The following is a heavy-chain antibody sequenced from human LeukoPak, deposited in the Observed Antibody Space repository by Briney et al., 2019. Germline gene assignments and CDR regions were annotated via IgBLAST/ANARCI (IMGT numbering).Heavy chain of an antibody. CDR1: GDSIRSSF. CDR2: LSMRGTT. CDR3: TRNRGYYVNDY. J-gene: IGHJ4*02. Sequence: SETLSLTCTVSGDSIRSSFRNWIRQPPGRGLEWIGYLSMRGTTNYNPSLKSRVTISADTSENQFSLKVSSVTAADTAVYYCTRNRGYYVNDYWGQGILVTVSS. V-gene: IGHV4-59*01. D-gene: IGHD1-26*01.